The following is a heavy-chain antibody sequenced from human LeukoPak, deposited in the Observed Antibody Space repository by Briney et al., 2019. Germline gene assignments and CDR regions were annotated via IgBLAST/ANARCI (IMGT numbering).Heavy chain of an antibody. CDR3: ARDKVHSSSWYYYYYYMDV. Sequence: PSETLSLTCTVSGGSISSYYWSWIRQPAGKGLEWIGRIYTSGSTNYNPSLKSRVTMSVDTSKNQFSLKLSSVTAADTAVYYCARDKVHSSSWYYYYYYMDVWGKETTVTVSS. CDR1: GGSISSYY. J-gene: IGHJ6*03. D-gene: IGHD6-13*01. V-gene: IGHV4-4*07. CDR2: IYTSGST.